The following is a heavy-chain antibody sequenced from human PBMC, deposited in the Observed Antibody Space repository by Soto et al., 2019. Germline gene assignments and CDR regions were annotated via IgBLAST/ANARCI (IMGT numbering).Heavy chain of an antibody. V-gene: IGHV3-30*18. J-gene: IGHJ3*02. CDR2: ISYDGSNK. CDR3: ANDDTAAFDI. Sequence: GGSLRLSCVASGFRFASYGMHWVRQAPGKGLEWVAVISYDGSNKYYADSVKGRFTISRDNSKNTLYLQMNSLRAEDTAVYYCANDDTAAFDIWGQGTMVTVSS. D-gene: IGHD2-21*02. CDR1: GFRFASYG.